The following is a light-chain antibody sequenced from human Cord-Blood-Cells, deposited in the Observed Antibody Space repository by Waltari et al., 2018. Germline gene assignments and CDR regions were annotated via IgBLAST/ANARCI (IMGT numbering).Light chain of an antibody. V-gene: IGKV1-39*01. CDR3: QQSYSTPGIGT. Sequence: DIQMTQSPSSLSASVGDRVAITCRASQSISSYLNWYKQKPGKAPKLLIYAASSLQSGVPSRFSGSGSGTDFTLTISSLQPEDFATYYCQQSYSTPGIGTFGQGTKVEIK. CDR2: AAS. CDR1: QSISSY. J-gene: IGKJ1*01.